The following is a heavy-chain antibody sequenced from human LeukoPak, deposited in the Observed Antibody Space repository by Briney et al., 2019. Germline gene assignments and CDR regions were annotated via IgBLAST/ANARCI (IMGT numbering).Heavy chain of an antibody. V-gene: IGHV3-20*01. CDR3: VRDPRGGSGSHFTS. CDR1: GFTFSSYV. CDR2: INWNGDST. J-gene: IGHJ4*02. Sequence: PGGSLRLSCAASGFTFSSYVMSWVRQAPGKGLEWVSGINWNGDSTGYVDSVKGRFTISRDNAKNSVYLQMNSLRAEDTALYRCVRDPRGGSGSHFTSWGQGTLVTVSS. D-gene: IGHD3-10*01.